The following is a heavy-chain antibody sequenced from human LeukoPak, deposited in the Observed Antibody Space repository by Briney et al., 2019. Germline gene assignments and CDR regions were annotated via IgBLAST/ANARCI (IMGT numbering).Heavy chain of an antibody. CDR3: ARTASSGYFCFDY. Sequence: PGGSLRLSCAASGFTFSSYAMTWVRQAPGRGLEWVSAISGNGGTTYYADSVKGRFTISRDNSKNTLYLQMNSLRAEDTAVYYCARTASSGYFCFDYWGQGTLVTVSS. J-gene: IGHJ4*02. V-gene: IGHV3-23*01. CDR1: GFTFSSYA. D-gene: IGHD3-22*01. CDR2: ISGNGGTT.